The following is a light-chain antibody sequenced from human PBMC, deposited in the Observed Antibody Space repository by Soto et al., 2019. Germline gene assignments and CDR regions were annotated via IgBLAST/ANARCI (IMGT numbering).Light chain of an antibody. V-gene: IGLV1-40*01. CDR1: TSKTGAGYD. Sequence: QSVLSQPPSVSGAPGQISPIASTGTTSKTGAGYDVHWYQQLPGTAPKLLIYVNINRPSGVPDRFSGSRSGTSASLAITGLQADDEADYFCQSYDTSLRVWVFGGGTKLTVL. CDR3: QSYDTSLRVWV. CDR2: VNI. J-gene: IGLJ3*02.